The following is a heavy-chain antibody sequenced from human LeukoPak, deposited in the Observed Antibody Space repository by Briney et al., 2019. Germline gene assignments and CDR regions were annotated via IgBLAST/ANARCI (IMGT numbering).Heavy chain of an antibody. V-gene: IGHV7-4-1*04. J-gene: IGHJ6*03. D-gene: IGHD6-13*01. CDR1: GYTFTGYA. CDR2: INTNTGKP. CDR3: ARVKQLVLVFDYYYYMDV. Sequence: ASVKVSCKASGYTFTGYAMNWVRQAPGQGPEWMGWINTNTGKPTYAQGFTGRFVFSLDTSVSMAYLQISSLKAEDTAVYYCARVKQLVLVFDYYYYMDVWGEGTTVTVSS.